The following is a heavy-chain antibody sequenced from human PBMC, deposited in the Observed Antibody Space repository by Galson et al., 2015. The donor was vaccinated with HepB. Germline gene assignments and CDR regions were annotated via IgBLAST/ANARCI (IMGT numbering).Heavy chain of an antibody. V-gene: IGHV5-51*01. CDR1: GYSFTSRW. CDR3: ATVAVGTNWFDP. D-gene: IGHD6-19*01. J-gene: IGHJ5*02. Sequence: QSGAEVKKPGESLKISCKGSGYSFTSRWIGWVRQMPGQGLEWMGIIYPGDSNTRYSPSFQGQVTISADKSISAAYLQWSSLKASDTAIYYCATVAVGTNWFDPWGQGTLVTVSS. CDR2: IYPGDSNT.